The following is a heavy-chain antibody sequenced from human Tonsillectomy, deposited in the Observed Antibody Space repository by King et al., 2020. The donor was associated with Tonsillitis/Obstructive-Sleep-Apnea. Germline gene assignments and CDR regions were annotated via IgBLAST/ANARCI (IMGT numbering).Heavy chain of an antibody. CDR2: IDPSDSYS. J-gene: IGHJ6*02. CDR3: ARQGPGSGGYSLYYGMDV. Sequence: VQLVQSGAEVKKPGESLRISCKGSAYSFTSYWISWVRQMPGKGLEWMGRIDPSDSYSNYSPSFQGHVTISADKSISTAYLQWSSLKASDTAMYYCARQGPGSGGYSLYYGMDVWGQGTTVTVSS. D-gene: IGHD1-26*01. V-gene: IGHV5-10-1*03. CDR1: AYSFTSYW.